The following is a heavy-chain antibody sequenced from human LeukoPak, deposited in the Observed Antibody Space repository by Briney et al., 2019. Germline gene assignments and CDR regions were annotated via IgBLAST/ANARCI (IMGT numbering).Heavy chain of an antibody. J-gene: IGHJ6*02. V-gene: IGHV1-18*01. D-gene: IGHD3-3*01. CDR2: ISTYNGNT. CDR1: GYTFTSYG. CDR3: ARVQEGFNRFLEWSPLDSGYYGMDV. Sequence: GASVKVSCKASGYTFTSYGISWVRQAPGQGLEWMGWISTYNGNTNFAQKLQGRVTMATDTSTSIAYMELRSLRSDDTAVYYCARVQEGFNRFLEWSPLDSGYYGMDVWGQGTTVTVSS.